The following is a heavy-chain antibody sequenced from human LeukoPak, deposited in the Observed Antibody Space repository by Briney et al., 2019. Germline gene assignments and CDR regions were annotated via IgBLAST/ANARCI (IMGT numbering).Heavy chain of an antibody. J-gene: IGHJ4*02. D-gene: IGHD3-10*01. CDR1: GFTFSSYS. Sequence: PGGSLRLSCAASGFTFSSYSMNWVRQAPGKGLEWVSSISSSSSYIYYADSVKGRFTISRDNAKNSLYLQMNSLRAEDTAVYYCASWESYYGSGSYYNELPPYWGQGTLVTVSS. CDR2: ISSSSSYI. CDR3: ASWESYYGSGSYYNELPPY. V-gene: IGHV3-21*01.